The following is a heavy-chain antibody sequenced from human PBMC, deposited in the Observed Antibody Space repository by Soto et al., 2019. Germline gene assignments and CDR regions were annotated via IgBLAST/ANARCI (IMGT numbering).Heavy chain of an antibody. D-gene: IGHD1-1*01. Sequence: QVHLVQSGAEVKKPGASVKVSCKASGYTFTSYGITWVRQAPGQGLEWMGWISAHNGNTDYAQKLQGRVIVTRDTSTSTSYMELRSLRSDDTAVYYCARGRYGDYWGHGARVTVSS. J-gene: IGHJ4*01. CDR2: ISAHNGNT. CDR1: GYTFTSYG. V-gene: IGHV1-18*01. CDR3: ARGRYGDY.